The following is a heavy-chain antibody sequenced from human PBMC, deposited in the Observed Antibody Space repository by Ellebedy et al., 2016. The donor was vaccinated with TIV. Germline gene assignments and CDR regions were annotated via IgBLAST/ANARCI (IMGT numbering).Heavy chain of an antibody. Sequence: HTGGSLRLSCVGSGLTFSRHWMHWVRQAPGKGLVWVSSIKSDGSSTTYADSVKGRFTISRDNAKNTLFLQMNSLRADDTAVYFCAKSPYTWNAIDDDDYLYMDVWGNGTTVTVSS. V-gene: IGHV3-74*03. D-gene: IGHD1-1*01. CDR1: GLTFSRHW. CDR2: IKSDGSST. J-gene: IGHJ6*03. CDR3: AKSPYTWNAIDDDDYLYMDV.